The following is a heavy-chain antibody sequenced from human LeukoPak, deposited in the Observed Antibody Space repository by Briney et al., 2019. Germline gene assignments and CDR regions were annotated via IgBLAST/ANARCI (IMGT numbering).Heavy chain of an antibody. CDR1: GGSISTYY. CDR2: IYYSGST. CDR3: ARDTGVVVGYFQH. Sequence: SETLSLTCTVSGGSISTYYWSWIRQPPGKGLEWIGYIYYSGSTSYNPSLKSRITISVDTFKNQFSLKLCSVTAADTAVYYCARDTGVVVGYFQHWGQGTLVTVSS. D-gene: IGHD2-15*01. J-gene: IGHJ1*01. V-gene: IGHV4-59*01.